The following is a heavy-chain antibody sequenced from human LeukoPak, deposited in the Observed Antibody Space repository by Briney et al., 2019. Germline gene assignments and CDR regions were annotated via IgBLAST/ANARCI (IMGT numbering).Heavy chain of an antibody. CDR3: TMVREGGMDV. Sequence: PGRSLRLSCAASGFTFSNYGMHWVRQAPGKGLEWVAVISYDGSNKYYADSVKGRFTISRDNSKNTLYLQMNSLRAEDTAVYYCTMVREGGMDVWGQGTTVTVSS. J-gene: IGHJ6*02. D-gene: IGHD3-10*01. V-gene: IGHV3-30*03. CDR2: ISYDGSNK. CDR1: GFTFSNYG.